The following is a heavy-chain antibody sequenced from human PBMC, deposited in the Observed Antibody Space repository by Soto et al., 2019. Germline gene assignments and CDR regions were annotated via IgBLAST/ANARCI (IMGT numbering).Heavy chain of an antibody. CDR3: TRGSLSSGWFGNFDS. CDR1: SGSINGYY. J-gene: IGHJ4*02. D-gene: IGHD6-19*01. V-gene: IGHV4-59*08. Sequence: SETLSLTCTVSSGSINGYYWNWIRQPPGKGLEWIGYIYYSGTTNYNPSLKSRVTMSVDTPKKQFSLKLSSVTAADTAVYYCTRGSLSSGWFGNFDSWGQGTLVTVSS. CDR2: IYYSGTT.